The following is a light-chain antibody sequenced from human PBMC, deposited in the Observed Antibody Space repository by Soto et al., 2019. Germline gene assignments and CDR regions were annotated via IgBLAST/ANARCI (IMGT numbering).Light chain of an antibody. CDR2: DAS. CDR3: QPRGNWPPT. Sequence: EIVLTQSPATLSLSPGERATLSCRASQSVSSYLAWYQQKPGQAPRLLIYDASNRATGIPARFSGSGSGTDFTLTISNLEPEDFAVYSCQPRGNWPPTFGQGTKLEIK. CDR1: QSVSSY. J-gene: IGKJ2*01. V-gene: IGKV3-11*01.